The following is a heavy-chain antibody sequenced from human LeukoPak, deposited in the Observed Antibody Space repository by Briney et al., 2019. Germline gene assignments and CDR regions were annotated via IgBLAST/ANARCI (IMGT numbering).Heavy chain of an antibody. D-gene: IGHD4/OR15-4a*01. J-gene: IGHJ4*02. CDR1: GGSISSYY. V-gene: IGHV4-59*01. CDR2: IYYSGST. Sequence: SETLSLTCTVSGGSISSYYWSWIRQPPGKGPEWIGYIYYSGSTNYNPSLKSRVTISVDTSKNQFSLKLSSVTAADTAVYYCAREQHRDYGYDYWGQGTLVTVSS. CDR3: AREQHRDYGYDY.